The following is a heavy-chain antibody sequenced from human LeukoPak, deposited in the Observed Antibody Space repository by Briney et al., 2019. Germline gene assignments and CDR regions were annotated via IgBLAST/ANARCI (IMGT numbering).Heavy chain of an antibody. CDR2: MNPNSGNT. J-gene: IGHJ5*02. Sequence: ASVKVSCEASGYTFINYDINWVRQATGQGLEWMGWMNPNSGNTGYAQKFRGRVTITRNTSRNTAYMELSSLSSEDTAIYYCARMNKSDIRNWFDPWGQGTLVTVSS. V-gene: IGHV1-8*03. CDR1: GYTFINYD. D-gene: IGHD1/OR15-1a*01. CDR3: ARMNKSDIRNWFDP.